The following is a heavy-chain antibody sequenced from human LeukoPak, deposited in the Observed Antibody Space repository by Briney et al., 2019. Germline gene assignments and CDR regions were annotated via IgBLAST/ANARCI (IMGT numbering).Heavy chain of an antibody. Sequence: PGGSLRLSCAASGFTFSSYWMHWVRQAPGKGLVWVSRIKSDGSSTSYADSVKGRFTISRDNAKNTLYLQMNSLRAEDTAVYYCARDPVRYFDWLGAYGMDVWGQGTTVTVSS. J-gene: IGHJ6*02. V-gene: IGHV3-74*01. CDR3: ARDPVRYFDWLGAYGMDV. CDR2: IKSDGSST. CDR1: GFTFSSYW. D-gene: IGHD3-9*01.